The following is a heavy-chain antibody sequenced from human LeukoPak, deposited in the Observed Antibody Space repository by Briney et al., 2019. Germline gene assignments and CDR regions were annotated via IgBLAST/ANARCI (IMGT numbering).Heavy chain of an antibody. D-gene: IGHD3-22*01. Sequence: SETLSLTCTVSGGSLSGYYWSWIRQPPGKGLEGIGYIYYSGGTNYNPSLESRVTISVDTSKNHFSLKLSSVTAADTAVYYCARLRNRYDTSGYYPLDYWGQGTLVTVSS. CDR3: ARLRNRYDTSGYYPLDY. CDR1: GGSLSGYY. V-gene: IGHV4-59*08. CDR2: IYYSGGT. J-gene: IGHJ4*02.